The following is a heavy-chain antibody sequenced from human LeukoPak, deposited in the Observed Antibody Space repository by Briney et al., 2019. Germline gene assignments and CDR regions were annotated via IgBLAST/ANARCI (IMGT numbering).Heavy chain of an antibody. D-gene: IGHD2-2*01. V-gene: IGHV4-4*07. CDR3: ARETRLPAADHNIFDY. Sequence: PSETLSLTCTVSGGSISSYYWSWIRRPAGKGLEWIGRIYTSGSTNYNPSLKSRVTMSVDTSKNQFSLKLSSVTAADTAVYYCARETRLPAADHNIFDYWGQGTLVTVSS. J-gene: IGHJ4*02. CDR1: GGSISSYY. CDR2: IYTSGST.